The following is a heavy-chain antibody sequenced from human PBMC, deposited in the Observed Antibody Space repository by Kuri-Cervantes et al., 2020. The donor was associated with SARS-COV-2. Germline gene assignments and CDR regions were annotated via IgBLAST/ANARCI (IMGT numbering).Heavy chain of an antibody. Sequence: SVKVSCKPSGGTFSSYAISWVRQAPGQGLEWMGGIIPIFGTANYAQKFQGRVTITADKSTSTAYMELSSLRSEDTAVYYCARDAIRDGYNEGYWGQGTLVTVSS. CDR1: GGTFSSYA. D-gene: IGHD5-24*01. CDR3: ARDAIRDGYNEGY. CDR2: IIPIFGTA. J-gene: IGHJ4*02. V-gene: IGHV1-69*06.